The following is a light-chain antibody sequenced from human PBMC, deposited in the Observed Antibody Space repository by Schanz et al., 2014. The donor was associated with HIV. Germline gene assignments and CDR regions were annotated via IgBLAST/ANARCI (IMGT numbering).Light chain of an antibody. CDR1: TSNIGANFD. Sequence: QSVLTQPPSVSGAPGQRVTISCTGSTSNIGANFDVHWYQHLPGAAPRLLIYGDNNRPSGVPDRFSGSKSGTSASLAISGLQSADEAEYYCAAWDDSLKGVVFGGGTKLTVL. CDR3: AAWDDSLKGVV. J-gene: IGLJ2*01. CDR2: GDN. V-gene: IGLV1-40*01.